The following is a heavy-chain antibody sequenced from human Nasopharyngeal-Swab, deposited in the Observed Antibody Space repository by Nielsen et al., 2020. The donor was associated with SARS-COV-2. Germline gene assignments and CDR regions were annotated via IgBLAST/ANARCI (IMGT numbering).Heavy chain of an antibody. D-gene: IGHD2-2*01. CDR2: IYSNDDK. CDR1: GFSLRTRGMG. CDR3: SHTGYCISVSCYYYYDY. Sequence: SGPTLLNPTHTLTLTCTFSGFSLRTRGMGVGWIRQPPGKALEWLALIYSNDDKRYSPSLNSRITINKATSNNQVVLTLTDMDPVDTATYYCSHTGYCISVSCYYYYDYWGPGTLVNVSS. J-gene: IGHJ4*02. V-gene: IGHV2-5*01.